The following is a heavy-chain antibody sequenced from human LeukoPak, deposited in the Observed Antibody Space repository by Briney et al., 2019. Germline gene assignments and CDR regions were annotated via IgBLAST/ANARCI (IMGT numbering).Heavy chain of an antibody. CDR1: GFTFSSYA. CDR2: ISGSGGST. CDR3: AKGYSSGWYRWFDP. Sequence: GGSLRLSCAASGFTFSSYAMNWVRQAPGKGLEWVSAISGSGGSTYYADSVKGRFTISRDNSKNTLYLQMNSLRAEDTAVYYCAKGYSSGWYRWFDPWGQGTLVTVSS. V-gene: IGHV3-23*01. J-gene: IGHJ5*02. D-gene: IGHD6-19*01.